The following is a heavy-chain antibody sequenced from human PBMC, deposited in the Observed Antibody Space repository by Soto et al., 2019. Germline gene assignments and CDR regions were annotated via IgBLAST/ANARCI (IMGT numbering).Heavy chain of an antibody. V-gene: IGHV5-51*01. CDR2: IYPGDSDT. D-gene: IGHD3-22*01. CDR3: ARPTYYYDSSRYGTWGMDV. J-gene: IGHJ6*02. CDR1: GYSFTSYW. Sequence: GESLKISCKGSGYSFTSYWIGWVRQMPGKGLEWMGIIYPGDSDTRYSPSFQGQVTISADKSISTAYLQWSSLKASDTAMYYCARPTYYYDSSRYGTWGMDVWGQATTVTVSS.